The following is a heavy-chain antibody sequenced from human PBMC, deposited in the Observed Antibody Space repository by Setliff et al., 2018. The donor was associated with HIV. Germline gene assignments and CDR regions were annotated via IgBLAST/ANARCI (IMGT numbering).Heavy chain of an antibody. CDR3: ARSARFFYASGSRRYFDL. J-gene: IGHJ2*01. CDR2: IYTSESS. Sequence: KSSETLSLTCSVSGGSISSYYWSWIRQPPGKGLEWIGYIYTSESSNYNPSLKSRVTFSVDTSKNQFSLKLSSVTAADTAVYYCARSARFFYASGSRRYFDLWGRGTLVTVPS. CDR1: GGSISSYY. D-gene: IGHD3-10*01. V-gene: IGHV4-4*08.